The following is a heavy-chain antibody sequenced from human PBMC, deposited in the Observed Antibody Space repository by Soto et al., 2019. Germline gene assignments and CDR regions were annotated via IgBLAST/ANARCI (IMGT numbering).Heavy chain of an antibody. CDR2: IYSGGST. D-gene: IGHD4-4*01. CDR1: GFTVSSNY. J-gene: IGHJ6*02. CDR3: ATMTTVLGHYYYGMDV. Sequence: EVQLVESGGGLIQPGGSLRLSCAASGFTVSSNYMSWVRQAPGKGLEWVSVIYSGGSTYYADSVKGRFTISRDNSKHTLYLQMNSLRAEDTAVYYCATMTTVLGHYYYGMDVWGQGTTVTVSS. V-gene: IGHV3-53*01.